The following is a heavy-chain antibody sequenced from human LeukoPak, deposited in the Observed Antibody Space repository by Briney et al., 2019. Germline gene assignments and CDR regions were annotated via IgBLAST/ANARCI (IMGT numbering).Heavy chain of an antibody. Sequence: SETLSLTCSVSGGSINDIYWTWIRQPAGKGLEWIGRIYSSGATYYNPSLKSRVTISVGMSTNHFSLRLSSVTAADTAVYYCARQGLYGSVHYEDYWGQGTLVTVSS. J-gene: IGHJ4*02. CDR1: GGSINDIY. CDR3: ARQGLYGSVHYEDY. V-gene: IGHV4-4*07. CDR2: IYSSGAT. D-gene: IGHD6-19*01.